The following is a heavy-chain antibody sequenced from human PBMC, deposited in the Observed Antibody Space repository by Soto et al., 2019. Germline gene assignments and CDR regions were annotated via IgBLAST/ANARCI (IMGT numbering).Heavy chain of an antibody. Sequence: SETLSLTCTVSGGSISSGDYYWSWIRQHPGKGLEWIGYIYYSGSTYYNPSLKSRVIISLDTSKNQFSLKVSSVTAADTAVYYCARDDYDIVTGWVNYGMDVWVQGTTVTVSS. CDR3: ARDDYDIVTGWVNYGMDV. V-gene: IGHV4-31*03. J-gene: IGHJ6*02. CDR2: IYYSGST. CDR1: GGSISSGDYY. D-gene: IGHD3-9*01.